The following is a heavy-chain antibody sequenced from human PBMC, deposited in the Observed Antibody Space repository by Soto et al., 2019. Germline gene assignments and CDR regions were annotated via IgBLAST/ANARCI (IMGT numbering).Heavy chain of an antibody. J-gene: IGHJ4*02. Sequence: SETLSLTCTVSGVSISGYYWSWIRQPPGKGLEWIGYIYSSGTTNYNPSLKSRVTISLDTSKNQFSLKLTSVTAADTAVYYCAVGHTSGSSYGHALFWGQGTPVTVSS. V-gene: IGHV4-59*01. CDR3: AVGHTSGSSYGHALF. CDR2: IYSSGTT. D-gene: IGHD1-26*01. CDR1: GVSISGYY.